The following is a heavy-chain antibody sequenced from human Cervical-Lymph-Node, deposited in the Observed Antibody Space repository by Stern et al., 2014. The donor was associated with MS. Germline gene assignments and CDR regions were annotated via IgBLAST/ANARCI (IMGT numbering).Heavy chain of an antibody. CDR3: ARVPGFWEWSS. CDR1: EVTFTSSR. CDR2: MDPRRGDP. V-gene: IGHV1-8*01. D-gene: IGHD3-3*01. Sequence: QVQLVQSGAGVVKPGASVGVSCRASEVTFTSSRFNWVRQGAGLVLEWMGWMDPRRGDPDYAQKFEGRVTITGNTSITTAYMELSSLTSEDTAVYYCARVPGFWEWSSWGQGTLVIVSS. J-gene: IGHJ5*02.